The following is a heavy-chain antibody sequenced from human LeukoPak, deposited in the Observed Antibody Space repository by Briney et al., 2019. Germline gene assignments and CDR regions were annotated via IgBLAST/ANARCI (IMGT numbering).Heavy chain of an antibody. J-gene: IGHJ4*02. CDR2: ISTYNGNT. CDR3: ARGGTHSSSPLDF. CDR1: GYTFTSCG. D-gene: IGHD6-13*01. V-gene: IGHV1-18*01. Sequence: ASVKVSCKASGYTFTSCGISWVRQAPGQGLEWMGWISTYNGNTNYARRLQGRVTMTTGTSTSTAYMELRSLRSDDTAVYYCARGGTHSSSPLDFWGQGTLVTVSS.